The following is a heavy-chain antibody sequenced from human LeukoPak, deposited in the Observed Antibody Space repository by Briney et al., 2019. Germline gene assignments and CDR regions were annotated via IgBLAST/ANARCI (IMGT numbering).Heavy chain of an antibody. CDR2: LSGSGGRT. D-gene: IGHD6-19*01. V-gene: IGHV3-23*01. CDR3: ARERYSSGWLPYYYYYMDV. CDR1: GFTFSSYG. Sequence: GGSLRLSCAASGFTFSSYGMSWVRQAPGKGLEWVSALSGSGGRTYYADSVKGRFTISRDNAKNSLYLQMNSLRAEDTAVYYCARERYSSGWLPYYYYYMDVWGKGTTVTVSS. J-gene: IGHJ6*03.